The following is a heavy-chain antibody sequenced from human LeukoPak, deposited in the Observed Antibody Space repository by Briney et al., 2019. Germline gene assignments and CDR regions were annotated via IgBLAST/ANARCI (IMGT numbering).Heavy chain of an antibody. D-gene: IGHD3-22*01. CDR2: IKQDGSEK. J-gene: IGHJ4*02. CDR1: GFTFSSYW. CDR3: ARVRYYDSSGYLIYYFDY. Sequence: GGSLRLSCAASGFTFSSYWMSWVRQAPGKGLEWVANIKQDGSEKYYVDSVKGRFTISRDNAKNSLYLQMNSLRAEDTAVYYCARVRYYDSSGYLIYYFDYWGQGILVTVSS. V-gene: IGHV3-7*03.